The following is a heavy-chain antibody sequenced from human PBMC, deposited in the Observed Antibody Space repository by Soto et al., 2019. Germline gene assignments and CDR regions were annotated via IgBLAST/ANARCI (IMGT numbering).Heavy chain of an antibody. CDR2: ISGSGGSM. Sequence: GGSLRLACAASGFTFNIYAMSWVRQAPGKGLEWVSIISGSGGSMYYADSVKGRFTISRDNSKNTVYLQMNTLRAEDTAVYYCAKDWGRGGATADYYYALDVWGQGTTVTVSS. CDR1: GFTFNIYA. CDR3: AKDWGRGGATADYYYALDV. V-gene: IGHV3-23*01. D-gene: IGHD1-26*01. J-gene: IGHJ6*02.